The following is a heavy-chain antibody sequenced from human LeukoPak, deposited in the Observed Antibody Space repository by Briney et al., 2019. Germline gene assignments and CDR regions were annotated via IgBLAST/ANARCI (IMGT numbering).Heavy chain of an antibody. J-gene: IGHJ4*02. CDR1: GYTLTEYY. CDR3: STEDKYCTGANCGVF. CDR2: IIPDSGGT. V-gene: IGHV1-2*02. D-gene: IGHD2-8*02. Sequence: ASVKVSCMASGYTLTEYYIHWVRQAPGQGLEWMGFIIPDSGGTTYQQNFQGRVTMTRDTSISTFYMELSSLRPDDTAVYYCSTEDKYCTGANCGVFWGQGTLVTVSS.